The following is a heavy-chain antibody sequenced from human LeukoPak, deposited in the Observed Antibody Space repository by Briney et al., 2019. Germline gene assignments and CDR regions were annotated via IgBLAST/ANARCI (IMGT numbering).Heavy chain of an antibody. Sequence: GSLRLSCAASGFTFSSYSMNWVRQAPGKGLEWVSYISSSSSTIYYADSVKGRFTISRDNAKNSLYLQMNSLRAEDTAVYYCAIDRGRWLQSNDAFDIWGQGTMVTVSS. CDR1: GFTFSSYS. J-gene: IGHJ3*02. CDR3: AIDRGRWLQSNDAFDI. D-gene: IGHD5-24*01. CDR2: ISSSSSTI. V-gene: IGHV3-48*04.